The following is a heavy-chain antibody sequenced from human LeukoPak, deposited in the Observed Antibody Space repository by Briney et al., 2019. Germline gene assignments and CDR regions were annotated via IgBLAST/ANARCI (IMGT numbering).Heavy chain of an antibody. J-gene: IGHJ6*02. D-gene: IGHD1-26*01. Sequence: ESGPTLVNPTQTLTLTCTFSGFSLSTHGVGVGWIRQPPGKALEWLALIYWHDNKRFTPSLRSRLTLTKDTSKNQVVLTMTNMDPVDTATYYCAHWRYWEGNYYGLDVWGQGTTVTVSS. CDR1: GFSLSTHGVG. V-gene: IGHV2-5*01. CDR2: IYWHDNK. CDR3: AHWRYWEGNYYGLDV.